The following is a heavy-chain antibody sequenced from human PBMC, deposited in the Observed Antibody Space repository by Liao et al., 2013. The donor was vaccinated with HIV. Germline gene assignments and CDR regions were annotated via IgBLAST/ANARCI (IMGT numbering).Heavy chain of an antibody. J-gene: IGHJ3*02. CDR1: GGSISPYY. Sequence: QVQLQESGPGLVKPSETLSLTCTVSGGSISPYYWSWIRQTPGKALEWIGFIYYRGSTNYNPSFNSRVTISVDTSKNQFSLKLTSLTAADTAVYYCAKVRQWLASGGEAFDIWGHGTMVIVSS. D-gene: IGHD6-19*01. V-gene: IGHV4-59*01. CDR2: IYYRGST. CDR3: AKVRQWLASGGEAFDI.